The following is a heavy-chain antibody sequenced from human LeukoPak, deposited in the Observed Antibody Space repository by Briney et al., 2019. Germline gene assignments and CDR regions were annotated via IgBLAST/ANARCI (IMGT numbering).Heavy chain of an antibody. CDR3: ARLKPGVNYYYYYYMDV. V-gene: IGHV4-38-2*01. CDR2: IYHSGST. CDR1: GYSISSGYY. J-gene: IGHJ6*03. D-gene: IGHD2-8*01. Sequence: PSETLSLTCAVSGYSISSGYYWGWIRQPPGKGLEWIGSIYHSGSTYYNPSLKSRVTISVDTSKNQFSLKLSSVTAADTAVYYCARLKPGVNYYYYYYMDVWGKGTTVTVSS.